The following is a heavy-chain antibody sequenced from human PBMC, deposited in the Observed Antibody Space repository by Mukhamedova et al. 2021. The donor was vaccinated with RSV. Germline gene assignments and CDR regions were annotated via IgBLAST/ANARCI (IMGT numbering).Heavy chain of an antibody. V-gene: IGHV3-23*01. D-gene: IGHD6-6*01. CDR3: AKYPAARPRAVFYMDV. Sequence: VRLAPGTGLQWISSISAGVGSTYYADSVKGRFTISRDDSKNTLFLQMNSLRAEDTAVYYYAKYPAARPRAVFYMDVWGKGTTVTVS. CDR2: ISAGVGST. J-gene: IGHJ6*03.